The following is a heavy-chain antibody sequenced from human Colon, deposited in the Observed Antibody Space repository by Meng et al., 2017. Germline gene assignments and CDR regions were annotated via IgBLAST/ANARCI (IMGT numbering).Heavy chain of an antibody. V-gene: IGHV3-21*06. J-gene: IGHJ4*02. CDR1: GFTFISYS. Sequence: EVQLVESGGGLVKPGGSLRLSCAASGFTFISYSMNWVRQAPGKGLEWVSSVSSNSYHIYYADSVEGRFTISRDNAKNSLYLQMNSLRAEDTAVYYCARAEYGDLDFDHWGQGTLVTVSS. CDR3: ARAEYGDLDFDH. D-gene: IGHD4-17*01. CDR2: VSSNSYHI.